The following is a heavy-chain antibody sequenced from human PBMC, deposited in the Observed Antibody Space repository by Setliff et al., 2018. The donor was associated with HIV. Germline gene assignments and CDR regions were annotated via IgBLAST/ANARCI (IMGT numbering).Heavy chain of an antibody. J-gene: IGHJ6*03. CDR1: GYSISSGYY. CDR2: IYQSGST. Sequence: SETLSLTCAVSGYSISSGYYWGWIRQPPGKGLERIGTIYQSGSTYYNPSLKSRVTISLDTSKNQLSLKLSSVTAADTAVYYCARVSYDYASYYMDVWGKGTTVTVSS. V-gene: IGHV4-38-2*01. D-gene: IGHD3-16*01. CDR3: ARVSYDYASYYMDV.